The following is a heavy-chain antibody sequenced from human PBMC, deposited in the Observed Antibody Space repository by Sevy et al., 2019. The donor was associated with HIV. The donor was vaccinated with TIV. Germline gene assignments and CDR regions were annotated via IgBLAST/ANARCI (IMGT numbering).Heavy chain of an antibody. CDR2: ISGSGGST. J-gene: IGHJ1*01. CDR3: AKGPNDHSSSWTEYFQH. V-gene: IGHV3-23*01. CDR1: GFTFSSYA. D-gene: IGHD6-13*01. Sequence: GGSLRLSCAASGFTFSSYAMSWVRQAPGKGLEWVSAISGSGGSTYYADSVKGRFTISRVNSKNTLYLQMNSLRAEDTAVYYCAKGPNDHSSSWTEYFQHWGQGTLVTVSS.